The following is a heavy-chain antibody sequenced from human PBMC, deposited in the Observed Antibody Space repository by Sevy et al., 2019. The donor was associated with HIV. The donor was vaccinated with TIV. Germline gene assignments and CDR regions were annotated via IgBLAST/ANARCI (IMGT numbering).Heavy chain of an antibody. Sequence: GGSLRLSCAVSGFTFRSYTMTWVRQAPGKGLEWVSTITGSGDKIYYADSVKGRFTISRDNSRNTLYLQMSSLRAADTAVYYCAKGPDYDASSGTPLDYWGQGTLVTVSS. V-gene: IGHV3-23*01. D-gene: IGHD3-22*01. CDR3: AKGPDYDASSGTPLDY. CDR1: GFTFRSYT. CDR2: ITGSGDKI. J-gene: IGHJ4*02.